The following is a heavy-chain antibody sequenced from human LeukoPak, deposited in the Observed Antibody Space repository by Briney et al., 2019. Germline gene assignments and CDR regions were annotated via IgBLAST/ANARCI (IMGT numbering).Heavy chain of an antibody. V-gene: IGHV3-23*01. CDR3: AKTGTPWYYFDY. D-gene: IGHD6-13*01. J-gene: IGHJ4*02. Sequence: GGSLRLSCAASGFTFSSYAMIWVRQAPGKGLEWVSAISGSGGSTYYADSVKGRFTISRDNSKNTLYLQMNSLRAEDTAVYYCAKTGTPWYYFDYWGQGTLVTVSS. CDR1: GFTFSSYA. CDR2: ISGSGGST.